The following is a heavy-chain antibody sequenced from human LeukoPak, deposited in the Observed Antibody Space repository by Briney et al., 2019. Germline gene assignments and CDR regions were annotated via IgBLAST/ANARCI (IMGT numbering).Heavy chain of an antibody. Sequence: GGSLRLSCAASGFTFSSYAMTWVRQPPGKGLEWVSAIGSGGDTKYADSVKGRFTISRDNSKKTLYLQMSSLRAEDTAVYYCARDPVLLWFGELAFDPWGQGTLVTVSS. J-gene: IGHJ5*02. CDR3: ARDPVLLWFGELAFDP. D-gene: IGHD3-10*01. CDR1: GFTFSSYA. V-gene: IGHV3-23*01. CDR2: IGSGGDT.